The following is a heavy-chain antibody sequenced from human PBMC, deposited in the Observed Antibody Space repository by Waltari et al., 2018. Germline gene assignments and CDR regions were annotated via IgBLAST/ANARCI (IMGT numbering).Heavy chain of an antibody. V-gene: IGHV1-69-2*01. D-gene: IGHD5-12*01. CDR2: VVPEDGEK. CDR3: ATGTRGGYDYYFDY. CDR1: GYTSTDYH. J-gene: IGHJ4*02. Sequence: EVQLVQSGAEVKKPGATVNISCKVSGYTSTDYHMPGVHQAPGKGRAWMGLVVPEDGEKIYAEKFQGRVTITADTSTDTAYMELSSLRSEDTAVYYCATGTRGGYDYYFDYWGQGTLVTVSS.